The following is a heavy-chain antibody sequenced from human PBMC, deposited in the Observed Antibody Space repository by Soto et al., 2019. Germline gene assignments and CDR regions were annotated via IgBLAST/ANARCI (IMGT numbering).Heavy chain of an antibody. CDR1: GFLFTSYS. Sequence: EVQLVESGGDLVQPGGSLRLSCAASGFLFTSYSMNWVRQAPGKGLEWLSYITGSSSTIYYADSVKGRFTMSRDNAKNSVYLQMNSLRAEDTAVYYCVRAECTPCYGLRHWGQGTLVTVSS. D-gene: IGHD2-2*01. CDR3: VRAECTPCYGLRH. CDR2: ITGSSSTI. J-gene: IGHJ1*01. V-gene: IGHV3-48*04.